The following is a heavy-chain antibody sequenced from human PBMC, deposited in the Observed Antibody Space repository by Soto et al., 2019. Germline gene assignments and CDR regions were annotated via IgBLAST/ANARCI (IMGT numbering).Heavy chain of an antibody. CDR2: IYYSGST. Sequence: PSETLSLTCTVSGDSIMRDSYYWNWIRQHPGKGLEWIGYIYYSGSTYYNPSLKSRVTISVDTSKNQFSLKLSSVTAADTAVYYCARGISWSYSFDYWGQGTLVTVSS. CDR3: ARGISWSYSFDY. J-gene: IGHJ4*02. CDR1: GDSIMRDSYY. D-gene: IGHD1-26*01. V-gene: IGHV4-31*03.